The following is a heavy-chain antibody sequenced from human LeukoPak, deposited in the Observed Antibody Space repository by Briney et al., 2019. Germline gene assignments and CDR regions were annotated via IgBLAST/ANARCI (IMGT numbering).Heavy chain of an antibody. CDR1: GGSISSYY. CDR3: GRVRTGNSGSPEYFED. V-gene: IGHV4-59*01. CDR2: LFYSGNT. Sequence: PSETLSLTCTVSGGSISSYYWSWIRQPPGKGLEWIGYLFYSGNTSSNPSLKSRVTISADTSKNQFSLRLNSVTAADTAVYYCGRVRTGNSGSPEYFEDWGQGTLVTVS. J-gene: IGHJ1*01. D-gene: IGHD5-12*01.